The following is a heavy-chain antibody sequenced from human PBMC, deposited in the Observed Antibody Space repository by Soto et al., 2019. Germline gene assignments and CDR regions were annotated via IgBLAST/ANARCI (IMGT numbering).Heavy chain of an antibody. D-gene: IGHD3-22*01. V-gene: IGHV3-48*02. CDR2: ISSSSSTI. CDR3: ATSLHYYDSSGYYYELFIFDY. CDR1: GFTFSSYS. J-gene: IGHJ4*02. Sequence: ESGGGLVQPGGSLRLSCAASGFTFSSYSMNWVRQAPGKGLEWVSYISSSSSTIYYADSVKGRFTISRDNAKNSLYLQMNSLRDEDTAVYYCATSLHYYDSSGYYYELFIFDYWGQGTLVTVSS.